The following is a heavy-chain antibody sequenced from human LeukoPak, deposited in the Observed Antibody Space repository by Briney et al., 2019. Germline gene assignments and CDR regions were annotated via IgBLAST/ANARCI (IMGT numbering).Heavy chain of an antibody. D-gene: IGHD4-17*01. CDR1: GFTFDDYW. CDR3: ARARTTVTPRGAFDI. CDR2: INQDGSEK. Sequence: GGSLRLSCGASGFTFDDYWMSWVRQAPGQGLEWVANINQDGSEKYYLDSAKGRFTISRDNARNSLYLQMNSLRAEDTAVYYCARARTTVTPRGAFDIWGQGTMVTVSS. J-gene: IGHJ3*02. V-gene: IGHV3-7*01.